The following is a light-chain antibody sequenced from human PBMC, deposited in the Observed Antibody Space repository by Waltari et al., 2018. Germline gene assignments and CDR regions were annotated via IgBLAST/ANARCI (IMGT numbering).Light chain of an antibody. J-gene: IGKJ2*03. CDR3: LQRSNWPYS. CDR2: GAS. CDR1: QSVSSS. V-gene: IGKV3-15*01. Sequence: DIVMTQSPATLSLSPGERATLSCRASQSVSSSLAWYQQKPGQAPRLLIYGASSRATGIPDRFSGSGSGTDFTLTISSLEPEDVAVYYCLQRSNWPYSFGQGTKVEIK.